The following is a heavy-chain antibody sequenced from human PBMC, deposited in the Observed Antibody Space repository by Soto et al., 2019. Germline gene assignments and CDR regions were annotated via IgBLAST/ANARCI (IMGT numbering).Heavy chain of an antibody. CDR3: ARDKITGLFDY. J-gene: IGHJ4*02. CDR2: INQSGST. V-gene: IGHV4-34*01. Sequence: SETLSLTCAVYGGSFSGNYCTWTLPSPQTKMEWIGEINQSGSTNYNPSLKSRVTISVDTSKNQFSLKLTSVTAADTAVYYCARDKITGLFDYWGQGTLVTVSS. CDR1: GGSFSGNY. D-gene: IGHD2-8*02.